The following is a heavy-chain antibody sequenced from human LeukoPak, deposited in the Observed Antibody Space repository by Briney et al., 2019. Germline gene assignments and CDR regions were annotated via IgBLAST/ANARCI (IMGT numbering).Heavy chain of an antibody. V-gene: IGHV3-21*01. Sequence: PGGSLRLSCTASGFTFSSYSMNWVRQAPGKGLEWVSCISSISSYIYYADSVKGRFTISRDNAKNSLYLQMNSLRAEDTAVYYCARDGEEFDDYVWGSYRPNYFDYWGQGTLVTVSS. J-gene: IGHJ4*02. CDR3: ARDGEEFDDYVWGSYRPNYFDY. CDR1: GFTFSSYS. CDR2: ISSISSYI. D-gene: IGHD3-16*02.